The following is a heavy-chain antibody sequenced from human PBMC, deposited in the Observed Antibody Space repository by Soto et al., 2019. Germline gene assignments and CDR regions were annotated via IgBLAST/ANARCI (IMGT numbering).Heavy chain of an antibody. Sequence: QVQLVQSGAEVKKPGSSVKVSCKASGGTFSSYAISWVRQAPGQGLEWMGGIIPIFGTANYAQKFQGRVAITADESTSTAYIELSSLRSVDTAVYYCARAGVVVQDAIFDYWGQGPLVTVSS. D-gene: IGHD2-21*01. J-gene: IGHJ4*02. V-gene: IGHV1-69*01. CDR2: IIPIFGTA. CDR1: GGTFSSYA. CDR3: ARAGVVVQDAIFDY.